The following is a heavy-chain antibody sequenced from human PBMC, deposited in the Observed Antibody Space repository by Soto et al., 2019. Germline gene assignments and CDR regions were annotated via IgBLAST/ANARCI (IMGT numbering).Heavy chain of an antibody. CDR3: ARGETSYCSGGSCYQRHYYFDY. Sequence: SETLSLTCTVSGGSISSGGYYWSWIRQHPGKGLEWIGYIYYSGSTYYNPSLKSRVTISVDTSKNQFSLMLSSVTAADTAVYYCARGETSYCSGGSCYQRHYYFDYWGQGTLVTVSS. J-gene: IGHJ4*02. D-gene: IGHD2-15*01. CDR2: IYYSGST. CDR1: GGSISSGGYY. V-gene: IGHV4-31*03.